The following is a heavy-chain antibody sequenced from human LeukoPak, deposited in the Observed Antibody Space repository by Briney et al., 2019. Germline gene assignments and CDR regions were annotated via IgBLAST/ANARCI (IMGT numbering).Heavy chain of an antibody. V-gene: IGHV4-30-2*01. D-gene: IGHD3-10*01. CDR3: VRDTFYYNSRSFVDGLDV. CDR1: GGSISSGGYS. CDR2: IYHSGST. Sequence: PSETLSLTCAVSGGSISSGGYSWSWIRQPPGKGLEWIGYIYHSGSTYYNPSLKSRVTMSVDSSKNQFSLKVSSVTAADTAVYYCVRDTFYYNSRSFVDGLDVWGQGTTVIVSS. J-gene: IGHJ6*02.